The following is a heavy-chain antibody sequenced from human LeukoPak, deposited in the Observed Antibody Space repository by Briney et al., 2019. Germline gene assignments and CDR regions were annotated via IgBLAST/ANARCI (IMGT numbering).Heavy chain of an antibody. V-gene: IGHV3-30-3*01. D-gene: IGHD6-19*01. Sequence: QPGRSLRLSCAASGFTLNNYAMHWVRQAPGKGLEWVAVISYDGSNKYYADSVRGRFTISRDNSKNTLYLQMNSLRAEDTAVYYCARGARSVSSGHFDYWGQGTLVTVSS. J-gene: IGHJ4*02. CDR3: ARGARSVSSGHFDY. CDR1: GFTLNNYA. CDR2: ISYDGSNK.